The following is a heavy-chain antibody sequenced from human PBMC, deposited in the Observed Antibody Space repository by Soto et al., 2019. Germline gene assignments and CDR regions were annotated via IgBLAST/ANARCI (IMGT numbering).Heavy chain of an antibody. J-gene: IGHJ6*03. V-gene: IGHV1-3*01. CDR3: ARELAPYDFWSGYYTPYYYYYMDV. CDR2: INAGNGNT. CDR1: GYTFTSYA. D-gene: IGHD3-3*01. Sequence: ASVKVSCKASGYTFTSYARHWVRQAPGQRLEWMGWINAGNGNTKYSQKFQGRVTITRDTSASTAYMELSSLRSEDTAVYYCARELAPYDFWSGYYTPYYYYYMDVWGKGTTVTVSS.